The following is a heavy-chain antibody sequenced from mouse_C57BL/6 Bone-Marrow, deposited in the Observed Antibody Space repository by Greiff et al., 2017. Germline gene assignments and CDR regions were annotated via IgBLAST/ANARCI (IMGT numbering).Heavy chain of an antibody. Sequence: QVQLKQSGAELAKPGASVKLSCNASGYTFTSYWMHWVKQRPGQGLEWIGYINPSRGDTKYNQTFKAKATLTADKSSSTAYMQLSSLAYDDSAVYYCSSGLGRWYFDVWGTGTTVTVSS. V-gene: IGHV1-7*01. CDR3: SSGLGRWYFDV. J-gene: IGHJ1*03. D-gene: IGHD4-1*01. CDR2: INPSRGDT. CDR1: GYTFTSYW.